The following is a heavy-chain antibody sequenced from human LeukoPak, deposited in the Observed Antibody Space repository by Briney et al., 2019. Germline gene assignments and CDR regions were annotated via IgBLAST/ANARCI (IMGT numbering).Heavy chain of an antibody. D-gene: IGHD1-26*01. CDR3: ARNLMGAPGPDY. CDR1: GGTFSSYA. J-gene: IGHJ4*02. V-gene: IGHV1-69*04. CDR2: IIPILGIA. Sequence: ASVKVSCKASGGTFSSYAISWVRQAAGQGLEWMGRIIPILGIANYAQKFQGRVTITADKSTSTAYMELSSLRSEDTAVYYCARNLMGAPGPDYWGQGTLVTVSS.